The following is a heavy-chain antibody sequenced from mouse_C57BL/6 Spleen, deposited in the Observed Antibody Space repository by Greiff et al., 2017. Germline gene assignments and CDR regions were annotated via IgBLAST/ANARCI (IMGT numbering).Heavy chain of an antibody. D-gene: IGHD2-1*01. CDR3: ARWDYGKFAY. CDR1: GYTFTDYN. CDR2: INPNNGGT. Sequence: VQLQQSGPELVKPGASVKIPCKASGYTFTDYNMDWVKQSHGKSLEWIGDINPNNGGTIYNQKFKGKATLTVDKSSSTAYMELRSLTSEDTAVYYCARWDYGKFAYWGQGTLVTVSA. V-gene: IGHV1-18*01. J-gene: IGHJ3*01.